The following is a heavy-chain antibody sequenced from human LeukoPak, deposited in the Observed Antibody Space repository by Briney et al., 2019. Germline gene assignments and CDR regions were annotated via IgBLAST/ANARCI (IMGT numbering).Heavy chain of an antibody. D-gene: IGHD2-2*01. CDR3: AKTIVVVPAARGYFDY. Sequence: GGSLRLSCAASGFTFSSYAMSWVRQAPGKGLEWVSAISGSGGSTYYADSVKGRFTISRDNSKNTLYLQMSSLRAEDTAVYYCAKTIVVVPAARGYFDYWGQGTLVTVSS. CDR2: ISGSGGST. J-gene: IGHJ4*02. V-gene: IGHV3-23*01. CDR1: GFTFSSYA.